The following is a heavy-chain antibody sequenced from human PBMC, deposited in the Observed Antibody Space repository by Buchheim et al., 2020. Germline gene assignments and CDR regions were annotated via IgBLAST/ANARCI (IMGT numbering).Heavy chain of an antibody. CDR1: GGSFSGYY. D-gene: IGHD3-3*01. CDR3: ARGSPWRRRGMDV. J-gene: IGHJ6*02. Sequence: QVQLQQWGAGLLKPSEPLSLTCAVYGGSFSGYYWSWIRQPPGKGLEGIGEINHSGSTNYNPSLKSRVTISVETPKHQFSLKLSSVTAADTAVYYCARGSPWRRRGMDVWGQGTT. CDR2: INHSGST. V-gene: IGHV4-34*01.